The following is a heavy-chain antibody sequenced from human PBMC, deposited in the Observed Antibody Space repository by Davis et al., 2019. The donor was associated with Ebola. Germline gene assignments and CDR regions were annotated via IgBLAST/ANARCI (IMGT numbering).Heavy chain of an antibody. J-gene: IGHJ5*02. V-gene: IGHV1-69*05. D-gene: IGHD2-15*01. CDR3: ARETIYCSGGSCYTDTNWFDP. CDR1: GGTFSSYA. Sequence: SVKVSCKASGGTFSSYAISWVRQAPGQGLEWMGGIIPIFGTANYAQKFQGRVTMTRDTSTSTVYMELSSLRSEDTAVYYCARETIYCSGGSCYTDTNWFDPWGQGTLVTVSS. CDR2: IIPIFGTA.